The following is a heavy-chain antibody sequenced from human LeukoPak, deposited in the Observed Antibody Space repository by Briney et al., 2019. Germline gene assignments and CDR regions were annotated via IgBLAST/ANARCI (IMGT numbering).Heavy chain of an antibody. CDR2: INPDSGGT. D-gene: IGHD6-19*01. Sequence: ASVKVPCKASGYTFTGYYMFWLRQAPGQGLEWMGRINPDSGGTNYAQKFQGRVTMTRDTSITTAYMELSSLRSDDTAVYYCARDLPSPGISVAEDYWGQGTLVTVSS. CDR1: GYTFTGYY. V-gene: IGHV1-2*06. CDR3: ARDLPSPGISVAEDY. J-gene: IGHJ4*02.